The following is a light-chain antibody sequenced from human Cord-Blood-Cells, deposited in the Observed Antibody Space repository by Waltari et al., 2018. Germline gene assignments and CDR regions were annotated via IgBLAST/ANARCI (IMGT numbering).Light chain of an antibody. CDR2: DVS. J-gene: IGLJ1*01. V-gene: IGLV2-14*03. CDR1: SSYVGGYTY. Sequence: QSALTQPASVSGSPGQSITISCTGTSSYVGGYTYVSWYQQHPGKAPKLMIYDVSNRPSGVSNRFSGSKSGNTASLTISGLQAEDEADYYCSSYTSSLYVFGTGTKVAVL. CDR3: SSYTSSLYV.